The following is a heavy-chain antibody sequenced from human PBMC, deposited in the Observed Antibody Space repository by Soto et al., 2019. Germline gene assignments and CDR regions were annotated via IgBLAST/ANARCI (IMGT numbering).Heavy chain of an antibody. D-gene: IGHD3-16*02. CDR3: ARARNDYMWGSYRSFHFDY. Sequence: SETLSLTCTVSGGSISSYYWSWIRQPPGKGLEWIGYIYYSGSTNYNPSLKSRVTISVDTSKNQFSLKLSSVTAADTAVYYCARARNDYMWGSYRSFHFDYWGQGTLVTVSS. CDR1: GGSISSYY. CDR2: IYYSGST. J-gene: IGHJ4*02. V-gene: IGHV4-59*01.